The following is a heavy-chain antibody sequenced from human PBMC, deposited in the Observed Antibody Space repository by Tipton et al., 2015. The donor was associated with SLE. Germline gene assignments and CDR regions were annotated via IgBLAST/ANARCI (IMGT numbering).Heavy chain of an antibody. D-gene: IGHD5-18*01. CDR3: ATYTAMLTAFDY. CDR2: IYYSGST. CDR1: GGSISSGGYY. Sequence: TLSLTCTVSGGSISSGGYYWSWIRQPPGKGLEWIGYIYYSGSTNYNPSLKSRVTISVDTSKNQFSLKLTPVTAADTAVYYCATYTAMLTAFDYWGQGTLVTVS. J-gene: IGHJ4*02. V-gene: IGHV4-61*08.